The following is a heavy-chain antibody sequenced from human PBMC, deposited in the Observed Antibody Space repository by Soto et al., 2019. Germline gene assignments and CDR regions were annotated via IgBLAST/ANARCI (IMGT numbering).Heavy chain of an antibody. D-gene: IGHD1-26*01. CDR2: ISSSGGGT. CDR3: AKGTTVGGGSDFFWRY. V-gene: IGHV3-23*01. J-gene: IGHJ4*02. CDR1: GFTFSSYA. Sequence: EVQLLESGGGLVQPGGSLRLSCAASGFTFSSYAMSWVRQAPGKGLEWVSAISSSGGGTYYAASVKGRFTISRHNSKNTLYLQMNSLRAADTAVYYCAKGTTVGGGSDFFWRYWGQGTLVTVSS.